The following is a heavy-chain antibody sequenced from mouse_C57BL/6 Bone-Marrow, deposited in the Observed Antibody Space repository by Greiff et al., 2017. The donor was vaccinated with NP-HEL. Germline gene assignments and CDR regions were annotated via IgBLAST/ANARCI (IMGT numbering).Heavy chain of an antibody. J-gene: IGHJ2*01. CDR2: IDPETGGT. D-gene: IGHD1-1*01. Sequence: QVQLQQSGAELVRPGASVTLSCKASRYTFTDYEMHWVKQTPVHGLEWIGAIDPETGGTAYNQKFKGKAILTADKSSSTAYMELRSLTSEDSAVYYCTRSTTVVAPDYWGQGTTLTVSS. CDR1: RYTFTDYE. V-gene: IGHV1-15*01. CDR3: TRSTTVVAPDY.